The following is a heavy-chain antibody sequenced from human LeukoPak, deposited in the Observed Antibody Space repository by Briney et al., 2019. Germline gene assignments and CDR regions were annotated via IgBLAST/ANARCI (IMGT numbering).Heavy chain of an antibody. V-gene: IGHV3-21*06. CDR3: ARESDFNGNFDAFDI. D-gene: IGHD4-23*01. CDR1: GFGLSSYN. J-gene: IGHJ3*02. Sequence: GGSLRLSCAASGFGLSSYNMNWVRQAPGMGLEWVSYISSNSENVFYGDSVQGRFTISRDNAENSLFLQMNSLRAEDTAVYYCARESDFNGNFDAFDIWGQGTVVTVSS. CDR2: ISSNSENV.